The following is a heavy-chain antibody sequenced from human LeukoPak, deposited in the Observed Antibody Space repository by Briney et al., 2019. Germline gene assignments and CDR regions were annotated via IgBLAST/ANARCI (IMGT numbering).Heavy chain of an antibody. J-gene: IGHJ6*02. CDR1: GGSISSGGYS. CDR3: ASTRGDYYYGMDV. D-gene: IGHD3-10*01. Sequence: SETLSLTCAVSGGSISSGGYSWSWIRQPPGKGLEWIGYIYHSGSTYYNPSLKSRVTISVDRSKNQFSLKLTSVTAADTAVYYCASTRGDYYYGMDVWGQGTTVTVSS. V-gene: IGHV4-30-2*01. CDR2: IYHSGST.